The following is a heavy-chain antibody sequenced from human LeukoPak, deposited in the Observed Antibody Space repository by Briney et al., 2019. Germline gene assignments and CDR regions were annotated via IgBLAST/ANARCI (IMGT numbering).Heavy chain of an antibody. J-gene: IGHJ3*02. CDR1: GGSVSSGSYY. CDR2: IYYSGST. D-gene: IGHD3-22*01. Sequence: SETLSLTCTVSGGSVSSGSYYWSWIRQPPGNGLEWIGHIYYSGSTNYKPFLKSRVTISVDTSKNQFSLKLSSVTAADTAGYYCARTYYYDSSGYFPAFDIWGQGTMVTVSS. CDR3: ARTYYYDSSGYFPAFDI. V-gene: IGHV4-61*01.